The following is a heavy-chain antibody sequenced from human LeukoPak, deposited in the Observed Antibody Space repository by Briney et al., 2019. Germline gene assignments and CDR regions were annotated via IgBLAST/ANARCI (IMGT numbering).Heavy chain of an antibody. CDR3: ARLRVGATWWFDY. V-gene: IGHV4-59*08. J-gene: IGHJ4*02. D-gene: IGHD1-26*01. Sequence: SETLSLTCTVSGGSISSYYWSWIRQPPGKGLEWIGYIYYSGSTNYNPSLKSRVTISVDMSKNQFSLKLSSVTAADTAVYYCARLRVGATWWFDYWGQGTLVTVSS. CDR1: GGSISSYY. CDR2: IYYSGST.